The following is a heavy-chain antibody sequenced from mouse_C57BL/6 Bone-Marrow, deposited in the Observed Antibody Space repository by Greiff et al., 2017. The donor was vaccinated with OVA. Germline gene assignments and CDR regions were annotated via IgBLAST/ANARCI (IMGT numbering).Heavy chain of an antibody. Sequence: EVQLQQSGPELVKPGASVKISCTASGYSFTGYYMNWVKQSPEKSLEWIGEINPSTGGTTYNQKFKAKATLTVDKSSSTAYMQLKSLTSEDSAVYYCARPGYYGFDYWGQGTTLTVSS. CDR2: INPSTGGT. J-gene: IGHJ2*01. D-gene: IGHD1-1*01. CDR1: GYSFTGYY. V-gene: IGHV1-42*01. CDR3: ARPGYYGFDY.